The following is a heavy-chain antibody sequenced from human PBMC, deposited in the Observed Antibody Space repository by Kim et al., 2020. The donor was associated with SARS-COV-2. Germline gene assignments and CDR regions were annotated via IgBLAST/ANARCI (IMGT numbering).Heavy chain of an antibody. CDR2: ISYDGSNK. CDR3: AKRFGSIAARPGYYYYGMDV. J-gene: IGHJ6*02. V-gene: IGHV3-30*18. Sequence: GGSLRLSCAASGFTFSSYGMHWVRQAPGKGLEWVAVISYDGSNKYYADSVKGRFTISRDNSKNTLYLQMNSLRAEDTAVYYCAKRFGSIAARPGYYYYGMDVWGQGTTVTVSS. CDR1: GFTFSSYG. D-gene: IGHD6-6*01.